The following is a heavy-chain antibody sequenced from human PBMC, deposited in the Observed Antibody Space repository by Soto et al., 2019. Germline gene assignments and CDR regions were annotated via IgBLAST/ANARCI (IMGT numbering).Heavy chain of an antibody. CDR1: GVSVSSNMAA. Sequence: SQPFSITCFISGVSVSSNMAACNCVRQSPSRGLEWLGRTYYRSKWKNDYAVSVNSRITINPDTSKNQLSLQLNSVTPEDTAVYYCVRGVDSSFDYWGQGTLVTVSS. CDR3: VRGVDSSFDY. J-gene: IGHJ4*02. CDR2: TYYRSKWKN. D-gene: IGHD6-13*01. V-gene: IGHV6-1*01.